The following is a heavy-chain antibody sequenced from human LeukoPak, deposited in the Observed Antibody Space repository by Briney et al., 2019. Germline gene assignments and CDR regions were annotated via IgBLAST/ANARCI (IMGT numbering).Heavy chain of an antibody. Sequence: SETLSLTCTVSGGSISGFYWSWIRQPAGKGLEWIGRIYTSGSTNYNPSLKSRVTMSEDTSKNQFSLKLSSVTAADTAVYYCARLGREDYDFWSGYYWGQGTLVTVSS. J-gene: IGHJ4*02. CDR1: GGSISGFY. CDR3: ARLGREDYDFWSGYY. D-gene: IGHD3-3*01. CDR2: IYTSGST. V-gene: IGHV4-4*07.